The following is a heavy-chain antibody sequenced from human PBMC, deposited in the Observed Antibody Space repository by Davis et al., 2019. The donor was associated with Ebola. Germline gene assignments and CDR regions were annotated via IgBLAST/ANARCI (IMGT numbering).Heavy chain of an antibody. CDR1: GFTFSNYA. CDR2: ITNSGGGR. CDR3: AELHSSSSHI. D-gene: IGHD6-6*01. J-gene: IGHJ4*02. Sequence: GESLKISCAASGFTFSNYAMSWVRQAPGKGLEWVSAITNSGGGRYYADSVKGRFTISRDNSTNTLYLQMNSLRAEDTALYYCAELHSSSSHIWGQGTLVTVSS. V-gene: IGHV3-23*01.